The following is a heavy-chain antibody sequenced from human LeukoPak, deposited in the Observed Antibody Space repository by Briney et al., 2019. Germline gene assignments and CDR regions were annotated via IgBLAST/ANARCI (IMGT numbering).Heavy chain of an antibody. CDR1: GFTFSSYS. Sequence: GGSLRLSCAASGFTFSSYSMSWVRQAPGKGLEWVALINPDGSERYYVDSVKGRFTISRDNARNSLYLQMDSLRDDDTAMYFCTRDLAAVPGPRMDVWGLGTTVTVSS. V-gene: IGHV3-7*03. CDR3: TRDLAAVPGPRMDV. D-gene: IGHD6-19*01. CDR2: INPDGSER. J-gene: IGHJ6*02.